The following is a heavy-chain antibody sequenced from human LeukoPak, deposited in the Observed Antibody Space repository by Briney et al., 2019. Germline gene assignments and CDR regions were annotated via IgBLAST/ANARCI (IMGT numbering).Heavy chain of an antibody. CDR2: IFPADSDT. J-gene: IGHJ4*02. CDR1: GYSFTSYW. CDR3: ARLGPPRFAPFGY. Sequence: GESLKISCKGSGYSFTSYWIGWVRQMPGKGLEWMGIIFPADSDTRYSLSFQGQVTISADKSIRTAYLQWSTLEASDTAMYYCARLGPPRFAPFGYWGQGTLVTVSS. V-gene: IGHV5-51*01. D-gene: IGHD3-16*01.